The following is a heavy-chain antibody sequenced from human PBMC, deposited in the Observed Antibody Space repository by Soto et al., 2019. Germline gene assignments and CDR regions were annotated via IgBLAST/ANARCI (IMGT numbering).Heavy chain of an antibody. V-gene: IGHV3-33*01. CDR1: GFTFRTFG. Sequence: QVLLVETGGGVVQPGRSLRLSCAASGFTFRTFGMHWVRQAPGKGLEWVSVIWNDGSKKFYADSVKGRFTISRDNSNNTLYLQMDSLRTEDTAIYYCVTGNQNFFDYWGQGTLVTVSS. CDR3: VTGNQNFFDY. J-gene: IGHJ4*02. CDR2: IWNDGSKK. D-gene: IGHD1-1*01.